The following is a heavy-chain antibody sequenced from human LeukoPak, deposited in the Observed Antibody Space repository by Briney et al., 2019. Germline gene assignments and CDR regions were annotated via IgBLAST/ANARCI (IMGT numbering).Heavy chain of an antibody. Sequence: ASVKVSCKASGYTFTGYYMHWLRQAPGQGLEWLGWINPNSGGTNYAQKFQGWVTMTCDTSISTAYMELSRLRSDDTAVYYCARVFASGYFDYWGQGTLVTVSS. CDR1: GYTFTGYY. J-gene: IGHJ4*02. CDR3: ARVFASGYFDY. D-gene: IGHD3-3*01. CDR2: INPNSGGT. V-gene: IGHV1-2*04.